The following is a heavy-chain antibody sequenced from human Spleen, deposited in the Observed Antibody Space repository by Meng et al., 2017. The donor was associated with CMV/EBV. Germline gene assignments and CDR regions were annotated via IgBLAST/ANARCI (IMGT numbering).Heavy chain of an antibody. Sequence: GSLRLSCAASGFTFDDYAMHWIRQPPGKGLEWIGYIYYSGSTNYNPSLKSRVTISVDTSKNQFSLKLSSVTAADTAVYYCAREDGSGSYDYCGQGTLVTVSS. CDR1: GFTFDDYA. CDR3: AREDGSGSYDY. CDR2: IYYSGST. D-gene: IGHD3-10*01. J-gene: IGHJ4*02. V-gene: IGHV4-59*01.